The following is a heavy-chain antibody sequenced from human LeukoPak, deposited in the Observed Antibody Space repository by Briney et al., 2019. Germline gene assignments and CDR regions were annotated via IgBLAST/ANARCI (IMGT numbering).Heavy chain of an antibody. J-gene: IGHJ4*02. CDR1: GFTFSSYG. V-gene: IGHV3-33*01. CDR3: ARGNKWLRQNFDY. Sequence: PGGSLRLSCAASGFTFSSYGMHWVRQAPGKGLEWVGVIWYDGSNKYYADSVKGRFTISRDNSKNTLYLQMNSLRAEDTAVYYCARGNKWLRQNFDYGGQGTLVTVSS. CDR2: IWYDGSNK. D-gene: IGHD5-12*01.